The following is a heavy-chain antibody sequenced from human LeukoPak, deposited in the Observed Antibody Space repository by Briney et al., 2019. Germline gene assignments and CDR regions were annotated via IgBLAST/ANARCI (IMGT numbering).Heavy chain of an antibody. J-gene: IGHJ5*02. CDR2: VHPNSGNT. CDR3: SRGPRNDP. V-gene: IGHV1-8*02. CDR1: GYTFTGYY. Sequence: GASVKVSCKASGYTFTGYYMHWVRQAPGQGLEWMGWVHPNSGNTDYAQKFQGRVTMTRNTSISTAYMELSSLRSEDTAVYYCSRGPRNDPWGQGTLVTVSS. D-gene: IGHD1-14*01.